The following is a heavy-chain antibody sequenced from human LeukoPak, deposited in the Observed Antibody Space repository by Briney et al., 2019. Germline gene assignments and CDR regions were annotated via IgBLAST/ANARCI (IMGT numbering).Heavy chain of an antibody. CDR1: GGSISSGDYY. CDR2: IYYSGST. Sequence: SETLSLTCTVSGGSISSGDYYWSWIRQPPGKGLEWIGYIYYSGSTYYNPSLKSRVTISVDTSKNQFSLKLSSVTAAGTAVYYCAGEPCSGCWFDPWGQGTLVTVSS. V-gene: IGHV4-30-4*01. D-gene: IGHD6-19*01. J-gene: IGHJ5*02. CDR3: AGEPCSGCWFDP.